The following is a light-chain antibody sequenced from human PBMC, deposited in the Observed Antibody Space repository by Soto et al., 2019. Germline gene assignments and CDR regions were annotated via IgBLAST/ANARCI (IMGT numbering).Light chain of an antibody. CDR2: DAS. CDR3: QPYHSYPAS. J-gene: IGKJ1*01. CDR1: QGISSF. V-gene: IGKV1-16*01. Sequence: DIQMTQSPSSLSASVGDRVTITCRASQGISSFLAWFQQKPGKAPKSLIYDASSLQSGVPSRFSGSGSDTHFTLTISSLQPEDFATEYCQPYHSYPASCGQGTKVEI.